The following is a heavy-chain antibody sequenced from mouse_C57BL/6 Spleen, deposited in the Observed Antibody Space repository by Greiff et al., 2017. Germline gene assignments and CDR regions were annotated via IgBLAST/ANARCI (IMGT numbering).Heavy chain of an antibody. J-gene: IGHJ1*03. CDR2: IDPSDSEP. D-gene: IGHD4-1*01. Sequence: VQLQQPGAELVRPGSSVKLSCKASGYTFTSYWMHWVKQRPIQGLEWIGNIDPSDSEPHYNQKFKNKATLTVDKSSSTAYMQLSSLTSEASAVYCCARGGLTGNWYFDVWGTGTTVTVSS. V-gene: IGHV1-52*01. CDR3: ARGGLTGNWYFDV. CDR1: GYTFTSYW.